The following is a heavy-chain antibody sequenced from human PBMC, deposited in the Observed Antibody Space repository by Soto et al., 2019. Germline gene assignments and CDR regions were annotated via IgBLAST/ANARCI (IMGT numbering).Heavy chain of an antibody. Sequence: GGSLRLSCAASGFTFSNHWMSWLRHAPGKGLEWVGNIKPDGSEKWYVDSVKGRFTISRDNAKNSFSLHMNTLRAEDTAVYYCARGDYYDTSDTLSNDFDIWGQGKMLTVSS. CDR1: GFTFSNHW. J-gene: IGHJ3*02. CDR2: IKPDGSEK. CDR3: ARGDYYDTSDTLSNDFDI. V-gene: IGHV3-7*04. D-gene: IGHD3-22*01.